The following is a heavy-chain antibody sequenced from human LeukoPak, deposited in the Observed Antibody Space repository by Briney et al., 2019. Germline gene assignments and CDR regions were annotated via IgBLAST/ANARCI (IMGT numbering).Heavy chain of an antibody. CDR3: ARVSSGYSRQYYYYYMDV. V-gene: IGHV1-2*06. J-gene: IGHJ6*03. D-gene: IGHD3-22*01. Sequence: ASVKVSCKASGYTFTGYYMHWVRQAPGQGLEWMGRINPNSGGTNYAQKFQGRVTMTRDTSISTAYMELSGLRSDDTAVYYCARVSSGYSRQYYYYYMDVWGKGTTVTVSS. CDR2: INPNSGGT. CDR1: GYTFTGYY.